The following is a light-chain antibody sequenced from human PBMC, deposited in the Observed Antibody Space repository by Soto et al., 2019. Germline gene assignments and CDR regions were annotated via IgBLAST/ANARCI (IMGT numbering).Light chain of an antibody. J-gene: IGKJ1*01. Sequence: EVVMTQSPATLSVSPGERATFYCRASQSVGSNLAWYQQKPGQAPSLLIYTTSTRASGVPARFSGSGSGTEFTLTINSLQTEDFGLYYCQQYNSWPRTFGQGTKVDIK. CDR2: TTS. CDR3: QQYNSWPRT. CDR1: QSVGSN. V-gene: IGKV3-15*01.